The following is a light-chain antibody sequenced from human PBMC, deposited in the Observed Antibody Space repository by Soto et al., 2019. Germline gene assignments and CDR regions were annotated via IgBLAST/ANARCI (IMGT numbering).Light chain of an antibody. CDR3: QQYDNWPWT. J-gene: IGKJ1*01. CDR2: GGS. CDR1: KSVSSH. V-gene: IGKV3-15*01. Sequence: ESVMTQSPATLSVSPGERASLSCGASKSVSSHLAWYQQKPGQAPRLLIYGGSTRATGVPARFSGSASGTQFTLTISSLQSEDFAVYYCQQYDNWPWTFGQGTKVEIK.